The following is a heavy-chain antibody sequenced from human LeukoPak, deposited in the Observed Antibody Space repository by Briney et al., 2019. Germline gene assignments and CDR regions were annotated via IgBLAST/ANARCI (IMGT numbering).Heavy chain of an antibody. CDR1: GGSFSGYY. Sequence: PSETLSLTCAVYGGSFSGYYWSWIRQHPGKGLEWIGYIYYSGSTYYNPSLKSRVTISVDTSKNQFSLKLSSVTAADTAVYYCAREGRYWGQGTLVTVSS. CDR2: IYYSGST. V-gene: IGHV4-31*11. CDR3: AREGRY. J-gene: IGHJ4*02.